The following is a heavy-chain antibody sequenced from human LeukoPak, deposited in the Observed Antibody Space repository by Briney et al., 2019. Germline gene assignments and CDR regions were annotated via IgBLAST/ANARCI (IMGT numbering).Heavy chain of an antibody. V-gene: IGHV3-48*03. CDR1: GFTFSSYE. D-gene: IGHD1-26*01. CDR3: AREGGEWELLRTFDY. J-gene: IGHJ4*02. CDR2: ISSSGSII. Sequence: GGSLRLSCAASGFTFSSYEMNWVRQAPGKGLEWVSYISSSGSIIYYADSVKDRFTISRDNAKNSLYLQMNSLRAEDTAVYYCAREGGEWELLRTFDYWGQGTLVTVSS.